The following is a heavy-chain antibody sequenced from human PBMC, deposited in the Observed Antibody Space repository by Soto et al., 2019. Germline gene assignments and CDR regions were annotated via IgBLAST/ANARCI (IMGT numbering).Heavy chain of an antibody. CDR2: IKQDGSAK. CDR1: GLTLSSYW. D-gene: IGHD6-19*01. J-gene: IGHJ6*02. Sequence: PGGSLRLSCAASGLTLSSYWMNWVRQAPGKGPEWVANIKQDGSAKYYVDSVKGRFFISRDNAKNSLYLYINNLRAEDTAVYYCARDADASGWYHYGFDVWGQGTMVTSP. CDR3: ARDADASGWYHYGFDV. V-gene: IGHV3-7*01.